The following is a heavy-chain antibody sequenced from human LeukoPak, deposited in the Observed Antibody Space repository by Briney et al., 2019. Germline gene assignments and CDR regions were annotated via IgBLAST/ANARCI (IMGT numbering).Heavy chain of an antibody. CDR3: ASPAYYYDSSGYYYYDYYFDY. Sequence: SETLSLTCTVSGGSISSSSYYWGWIRQPPGKGLEWIGSIYYSGSTYYNPSLKSRVTISVDTSKNQFSLKLSSVTAADTAVYYCASPAYYYDSSGYYYYDYYFDYWGQGTLVTVSS. V-gene: IGHV4-39*01. CDR2: IYYSGST. CDR1: GGSISSSSYY. J-gene: IGHJ4*02. D-gene: IGHD3-22*01.